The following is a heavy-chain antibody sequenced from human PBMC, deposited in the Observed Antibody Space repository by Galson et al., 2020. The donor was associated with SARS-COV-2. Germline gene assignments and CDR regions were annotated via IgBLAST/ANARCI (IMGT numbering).Heavy chain of an antibody. J-gene: IGHJ3*02. V-gene: IGHV4-59*11. Sequence: SETLSLTCTVSGGSISSHYWGWIRQPPGKGLEWIGYIHYSGSTNYNPSLRSRVTISIDTSKNQFSLKLSSVTAADTAVYNCARWGAGRFETWGQGTMVTVSS. CDR2: IHYSGST. D-gene: IGHD1-26*01. CDR1: GGSISSHY. CDR3: ARWGAGRFET.